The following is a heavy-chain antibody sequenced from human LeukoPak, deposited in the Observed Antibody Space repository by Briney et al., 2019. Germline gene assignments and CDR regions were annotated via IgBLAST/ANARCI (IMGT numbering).Heavy chain of an antibody. J-gene: IGHJ4*02. CDR3: AREGMATMPFDY. V-gene: IGHV3-74*01. CDR1: GFTFSSYW. Sequence: GGSLRLSCAASGFTFSSYWMHWVRQAPGKGLVWVSRINSDGSSTSYADSVKGRFTISRDNAKNTLYLQMNSLRVEDTAVYYCAREGMATMPFDYWGQGTLVTVSS. CDR2: INSDGSST. D-gene: IGHD5-24*01.